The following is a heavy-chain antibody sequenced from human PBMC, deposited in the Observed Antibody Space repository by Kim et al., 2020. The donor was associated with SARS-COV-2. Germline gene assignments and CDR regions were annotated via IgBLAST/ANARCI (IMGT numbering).Heavy chain of an antibody. D-gene: IGHD3-16*02. CDR2: NQ. Sequence: NQYYGDTRNGRFTISRNNSNNTLYLQMHSLTAEDTAVYYCVGGLPSYYFEYWGQGTVFTVSS. V-gene: IGHV3-33*01. CDR3: VGGLPSYYFEY. J-gene: IGHJ4*02.